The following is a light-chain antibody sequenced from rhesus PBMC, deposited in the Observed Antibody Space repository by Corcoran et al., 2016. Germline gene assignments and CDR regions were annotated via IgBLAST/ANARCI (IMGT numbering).Light chain of an antibody. V-gene: IGKV1-22*01. CDR3: QQYNSSPSN. CDR2: KAC. CDR1: QNISSW. Sequence: DIQMTQSPSSLSASVGDTVTITCRASQNISSWVAWYQQKPGKAPKLLSYKACTLQSGVPSRFSGSGSGTDFTLTISSLQSEDFATYYCQQYNSSPSNFGQCTKVETK. J-gene: IGKJ2*01.